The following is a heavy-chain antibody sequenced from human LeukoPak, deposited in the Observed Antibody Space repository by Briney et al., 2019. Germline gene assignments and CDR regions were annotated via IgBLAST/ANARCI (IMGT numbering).Heavy chain of an antibody. CDR1: GGTFSSYA. V-gene: IGHV1-69*06. Sequence: ASVKVSCKASGGTFSSYAISWVRQAPRQGLEWMGGIIPIFGTANYAQKFQGRVTITADKSTSTAYMELSSLRSEDTAVYYCATGIGYCSGGSCYQKHYFDYWGQGTLVTVSS. CDR3: ATGIGYCSGGSCYQKHYFDY. D-gene: IGHD2-15*01. CDR2: IIPIFGTA. J-gene: IGHJ4*02.